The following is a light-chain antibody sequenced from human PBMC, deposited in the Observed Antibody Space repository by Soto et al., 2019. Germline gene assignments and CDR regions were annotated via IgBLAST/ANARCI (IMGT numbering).Light chain of an antibody. CDR3: QQYDGN. CDR2: AAS. CDR1: QGISSY. Sequence: AIRVTQSPSSLPASTGDRVTIPCRASQGISSYLAWYQQKPGKAPKLLIYAASTLQSGVPSRFSGSGSGTEFTLTISSLQPDDFATYYCQQYDGNFGPGTKVDIK. J-gene: IGKJ3*01. V-gene: IGKV1-8*01.